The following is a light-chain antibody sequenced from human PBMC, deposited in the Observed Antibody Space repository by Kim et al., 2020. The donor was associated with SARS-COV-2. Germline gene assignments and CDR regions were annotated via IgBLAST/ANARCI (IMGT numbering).Light chain of an antibody. CDR3: CSYAGSSTYV. J-gene: IGLJ1*01. CDR1: SSDVGSYNL. Sequence: GQSITISCTGTSSDVGSYNLVSWYQQPPGKAPKLMIYEGSKRPSGVSNRFSGSKSGNTASLTISGLQAEDEADYYCCSYAGSSTYVFGTGTKVTVL. V-gene: IGLV2-23*01. CDR2: EGS.